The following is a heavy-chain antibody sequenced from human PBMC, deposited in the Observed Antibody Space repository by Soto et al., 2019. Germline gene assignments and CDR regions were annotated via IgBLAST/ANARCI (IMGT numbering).Heavy chain of an antibody. CDR3: TRDGTTGYSSSWLTDYYYYYGMDV. Sequence: KSGGSLRLSCTASGFTFGDYAMSWFRQAPGKGLEWVGFIRSKAYGGTTEYAASVKRRFTISRDDSKSIAYLQMNSLKTEDTAVYYCTRDGTTGYSSSWLTDYYYYYGMDVWGQGTTVTVSS. CDR2: IRSKAYGGTT. D-gene: IGHD6-13*01. V-gene: IGHV3-49*05. J-gene: IGHJ6*02. CDR1: GFTFGDYA.